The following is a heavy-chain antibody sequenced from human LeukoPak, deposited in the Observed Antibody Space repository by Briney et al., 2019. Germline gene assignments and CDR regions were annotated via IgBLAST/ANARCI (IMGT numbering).Heavy chain of an antibody. CDR1: GGSISPYY. V-gene: IGHV4-59*08. CDR3: ARRSRMTTIDAFDI. CDR2: IYYSGST. J-gene: IGHJ3*02. D-gene: IGHD5-24*01. Sequence: SETLSLTCTVSGGSISPYYWSWIRQTPGKGLEWIGYIYYSGSTNYNPSLKSRVTISVDTSKNQFFLKLSSVTAADTAVYYCARRSRMTTIDAFDIWGQGTMVTVSS.